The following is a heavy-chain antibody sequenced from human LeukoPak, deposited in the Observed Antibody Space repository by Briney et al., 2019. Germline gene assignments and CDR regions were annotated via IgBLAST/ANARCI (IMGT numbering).Heavy chain of an antibody. V-gene: IGHV4-34*01. CDR3: ARHPGYSYGYDY. D-gene: IGHD5-18*01. Sequence: SETLSLTCAVYGGSFSGYYWSWIRQPPGKGLEWIGEINHSGSTNYNPSLKSRVTISVDTSKNQFSLKLSSVTAADTAVYYCARHPGYSYGYDYWGQGTLVTVSS. J-gene: IGHJ4*02. CDR2: INHSGST. CDR1: GGSFSGYY.